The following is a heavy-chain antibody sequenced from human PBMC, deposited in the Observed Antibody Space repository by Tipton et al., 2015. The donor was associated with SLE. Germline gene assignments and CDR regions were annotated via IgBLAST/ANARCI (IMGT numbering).Heavy chain of an antibody. D-gene: IGHD3-10*01. CDR2: VNTDGSST. V-gene: IGHV3-74*01. CDR1: GFTFSTYW. J-gene: IGHJ4*02. Sequence: SLRLSCAASGFTFSTYWMHWVRQAPGKGLVRVSRVNTDGSSTSYADSVKGRFTISRDNAKNTLYLQMNSLRVEDTAVYHCARISSGNYCLDYWGQGTLVTVSS. CDR3: ARISSGNYCLDY.